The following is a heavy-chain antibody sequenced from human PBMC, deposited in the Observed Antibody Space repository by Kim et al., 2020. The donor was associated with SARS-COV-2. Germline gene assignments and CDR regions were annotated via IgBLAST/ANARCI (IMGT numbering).Heavy chain of an antibody. D-gene: IGHD5-18*01. CDR3: ARWARGGYSLDY. V-gene: IGHV4-59*01. Sequence: SNPALKGRCAISVDTSKNRFALKLSSVTAADTAVYYCARWARGGYSLDYWGQGTLVTVSS. J-gene: IGHJ4*02.